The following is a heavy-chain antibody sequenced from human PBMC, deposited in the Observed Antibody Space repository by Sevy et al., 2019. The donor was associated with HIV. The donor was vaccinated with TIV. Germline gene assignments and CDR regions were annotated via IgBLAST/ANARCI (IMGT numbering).Heavy chain of an antibody. CDR2: ISYDGSNK. CDR3: ARAYSGSYSAFDY. J-gene: IGHJ4*02. V-gene: IGHV3-30-3*01. Sequence: GGSLRLSCAASGFTFSSYAMHWVRQAPGKGLEWVAVISYDGSNKYYADSVKGRFTISRDNSKNTLYLQMNSLRAEDTAVYYCARAYSGSYSAFDYWGQGTLVTVSS. CDR1: GFTFSSYA. D-gene: IGHD1-26*01.